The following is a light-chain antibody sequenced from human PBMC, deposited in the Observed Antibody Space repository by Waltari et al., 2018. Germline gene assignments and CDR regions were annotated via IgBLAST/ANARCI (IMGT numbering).Light chain of an antibody. Sequence: TITCRASQGISNYLAWYQQKPGKVPKLLIYAASTLQSGVPSRFSGSGSGTDFTLTISSLQPEDVATYYCQKYNSAPCTFGQGTKVEIK. CDR1: QGISNY. V-gene: IGKV1-27*01. J-gene: IGKJ1*01. CDR2: AAS. CDR3: QKYNSAPCT.